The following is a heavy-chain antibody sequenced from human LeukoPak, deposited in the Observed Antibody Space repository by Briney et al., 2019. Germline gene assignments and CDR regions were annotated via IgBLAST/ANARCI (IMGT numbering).Heavy chain of an antibody. CDR2: IYSGGST. CDR1: GFTVSNNY. J-gene: IGHJ4*02. Sequence: PGGSLRLSCAASGFTVSNNYMSWVRQAPGKGLEWVSLIYSGGSTYYADSVKGRFTISRDNSKNTLYLQMSSLRAEVTAMYYCAREVLYRGSYYGGFDYWGQGTLVTASS. V-gene: IGHV3-53*01. D-gene: IGHD1-26*01. CDR3: AREVLYRGSYYGGFDY.